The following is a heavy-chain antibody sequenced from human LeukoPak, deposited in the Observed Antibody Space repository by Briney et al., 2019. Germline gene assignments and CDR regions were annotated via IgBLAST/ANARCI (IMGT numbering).Heavy chain of an antibody. J-gene: IGHJ4*02. CDR1: GGSISSYY. D-gene: IGHD6-19*01. CDR2: IYYSGST. V-gene: IGHV4-59*12. Sequence: SETLSLTCTVSGGSISSYYWSWIRQPPGKGLEWIGYIYYSGSTNYNPSLKGRVTISVDTSKNQFSLKLRSVTAADTAVYYCARDSSGWYIPDYWGQGTLVTVSS. CDR3: ARDSSGWYIPDY.